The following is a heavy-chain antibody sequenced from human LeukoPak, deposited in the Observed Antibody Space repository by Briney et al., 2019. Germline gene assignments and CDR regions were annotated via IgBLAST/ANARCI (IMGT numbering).Heavy chain of an antibody. V-gene: IGHV1-46*01. J-gene: IGHJ5*02. CDR2: INPSGGST. Sequence: ASVKVSCNASGYTFTSYYMHWVRQAPGQGLEWMGIINPSGGSTSYAQKFQGRVNMTRDTSTSAVYMELSSVRSEDTAVYYCARGGTLVRGVVPFDPWGQGTLVTVSS. D-gene: IGHD3-10*01. CDR1: GYTFTSYY. CDR3: ARGGTLVRGVVPFDP.